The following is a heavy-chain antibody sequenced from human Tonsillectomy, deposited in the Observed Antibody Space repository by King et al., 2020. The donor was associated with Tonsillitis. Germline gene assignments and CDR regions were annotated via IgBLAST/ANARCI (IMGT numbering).Heavy chain of an antibody. J-gene: IGHJ1*01. Sequence: VQLVESGGGLVKPGGSLRLSCAASGFTFSSYTMNWVRQAPGKGLEWVSSISSSTTYIYYADSVKGRFTISSDNAKNSLYLHMSSLRAEDTAVYYCASSTSIHDYGSNSEFSSAEYFHHWGQGTLVTVSS. CDR2: ISSSTTYI. D-gene: IGHD4-23*01. CDR1: GFTFSSYT. CDR3: ASSTSIHDYGSNSEFSSAEYFHH. V-gene: IGHV3-21*01.